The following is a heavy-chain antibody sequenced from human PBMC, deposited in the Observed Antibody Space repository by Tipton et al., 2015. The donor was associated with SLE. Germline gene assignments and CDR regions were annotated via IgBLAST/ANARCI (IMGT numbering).Heavy chain of an antibody. CDR2: INYSGST. V-gene: IGHV4-34*01. CDR3: ARTQGVWSGYYMDY. D-gene: IGHD3-3*01. Sequence: TLSLTCAVYGGSFSGYYWTWVRQPPGKGLEWIGEINYSGSTNYNPSLKSRVTISVDTSKNQFSLKLSSVTAADTAVYYCARTQGVWSGYYMDYWGQGTLVTVSS. J-gene: IGHJ4*02. CDR1: GGSFSGYY.